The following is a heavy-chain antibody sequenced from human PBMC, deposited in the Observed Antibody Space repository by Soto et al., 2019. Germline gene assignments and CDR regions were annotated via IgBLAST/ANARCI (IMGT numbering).Heavy chain of an antibody. J-gene: IGHJ4*02. CDR2: IYYSGST. D-gene: IGHD3-10*01. V-gene: IGHV4-31*03. CDR1: GGSISSGGYY. Sequence: QVQLQESGPGLVKPSQTLSLTCTVSGGSISSGGYYWSWIRQHPGKGLEWIGYIYYSGSTYYNPSLKRRVTISVDTSKTQFSLKLTSVAAADTAVYYCAGGVTMVRGVIHTPYFDYWGQGTLVTVSS. CDR3: AGGVTMVRGVIHTPYFDY.